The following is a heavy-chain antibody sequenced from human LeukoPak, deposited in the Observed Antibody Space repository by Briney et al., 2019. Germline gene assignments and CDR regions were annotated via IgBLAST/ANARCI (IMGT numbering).Heavy chain of an antibody. CDR3: AKGSKEVLFTRDHYMDV. J-gene: IGHJ6*03. V-gene: IGHV3-30*02. CDR2: IRYDGSNK. CDR1: GFTFSSYA. D-gene: IGHD3-3*01. Sequence: GGSLSLSCAASGFTFSSYAMHWVRQAPGKGLEWVTFIRYDGSNKYYADSVKGRFTISRDNSKNTLYLQMNSLRAEDTAVYYCAKGSKEVLFTRDHYMDVWGKGTTVTISS.